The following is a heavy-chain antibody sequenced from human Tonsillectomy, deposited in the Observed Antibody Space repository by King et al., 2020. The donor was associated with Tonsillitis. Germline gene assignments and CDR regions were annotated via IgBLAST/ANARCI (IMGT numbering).Heavy chain of an antibody. CDR1: GYTFTDYY. V-gene: IGHV1-2*02. Sequence: QLVQSGADVKKPGASVKVSCKASGYTFTDYYIHWVRQAPGQGPEWMGWVNPYSGGTNFGQNFQGRVTMTRDTSISTAYMEVSTLRSDDTAVYYCARGRYCSGGSCYSHVDYWGQGTLVTVSS. D-gene: IGHD2-15*01. CDR3: ARGRYCSGGSCYSHVDY. J-gene: IGHJ4*02. CDR2: VNPYSGGT.